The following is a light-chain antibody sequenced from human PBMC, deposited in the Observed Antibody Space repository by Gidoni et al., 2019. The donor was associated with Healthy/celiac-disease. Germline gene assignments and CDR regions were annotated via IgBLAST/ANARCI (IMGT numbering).Light chain of an antibody. CDR3: QQYNSYSYT. CDR1: QSISSW. Sequence: VGDRVTITCRASQSISSWVAWYQQKPGKAPKLLIYKASSLESGVPSRFSGSGSGTEFTLTISSLQPDDFATYYCQQYNSYSYTFGQGTKLEIK. J-gene: IGKJ2*01. V-gene: IGKV1-5*03. CDR2: KAS.